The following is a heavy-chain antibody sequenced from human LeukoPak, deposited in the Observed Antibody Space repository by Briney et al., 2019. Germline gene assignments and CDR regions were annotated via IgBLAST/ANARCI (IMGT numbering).Heavy chain of an antibody. CDR2: INPNSGGT. V-gene: IGHV1-2*02. Sequence: ASVKVSCKASGYTFIGYYLHWVRQAPGQGLEWMGWINPNSGGTNYAQKFQGRVTMTRDTSISTAYMELSRLRSDDTAVYYCARVRYSSGWPDYWGQGTLVTVSS. D-gene: IGHD6-19*01. CDR3: ARVRYSSGWPDY. J-gene: IGHJ4*02. CDR1: GYTFIGYY.